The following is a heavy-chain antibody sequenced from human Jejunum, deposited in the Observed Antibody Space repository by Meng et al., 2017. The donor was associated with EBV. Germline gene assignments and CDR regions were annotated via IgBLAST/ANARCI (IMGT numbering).Heavy chain of an antibody. CDR2: IKSKIDGGTT. CDR1: GFIFNNAW. J-gene: IGHJ4*02. Sequence: EAQVVESGGGLVNPGGSLRLACAASGFIFNNAWMNWVRQAPGKGLEWVGRIKSKIDGGTTDYAAPVKGRFTISRDDSKNTLYLQMNSLKTEDTAIYYCARSVYWLLDYWGQGTLVTVSS. CDR3: ARSVYWLLDY. D-gene: IGHD2-15*01. V-gene: IGHV3-15*01.